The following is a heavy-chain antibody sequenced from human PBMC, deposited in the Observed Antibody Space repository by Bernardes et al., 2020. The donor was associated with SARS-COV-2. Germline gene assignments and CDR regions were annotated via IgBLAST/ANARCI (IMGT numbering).Heavy chain of an antibody. CDR1: GGTISSGVYY. CDR2: IYYTGDT. D-gene: IGHD4-17*01. J-gene: IGHJ5*02. V-gene: IGHV4-31*03. CDR3: ARLVYGHYIDA. Sequence: SETLSLTCTVSGGTISSGVYYWSWIRQFPGKGLQWTGNIYYTGDTEYNPSLASRLTMSIDRSKNQVSLKLSSVTAADSALYFCARLVYGHYIDAWGQGTLVIVSS.